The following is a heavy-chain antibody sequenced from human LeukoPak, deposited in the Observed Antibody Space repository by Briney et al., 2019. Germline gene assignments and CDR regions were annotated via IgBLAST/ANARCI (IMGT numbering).Heavy chain of an antibody. Sequence: GGSLRLSCAASGFTFSSSGRHGFGRPPGRGLEWGAVIWYDGSNRYYADPVKGRFTVSRDNSKNTLYLQMNSLRAEDTAVYYCARAKGVSTGYRPTDYWGQGTLVTVSS. CDR1: GFTFSSSG. CDR2: IWYDGSNR. CDR3: ARAKGVSTGYRPTDY. V-gene: IGHV3-33*01. D-gene: IGHD3-22*01. J-gene: IGHJ4*02.